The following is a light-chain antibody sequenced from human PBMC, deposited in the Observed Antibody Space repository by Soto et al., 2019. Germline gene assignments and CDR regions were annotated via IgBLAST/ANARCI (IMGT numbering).Light chain of an antibody. CDR2: GTS. CDR3: QQSFNTPLT. J-gene: IGKJ1*01. Sequence: DLQMTQSPSTLSASVGDRVTITCRASQSISSWLAWYQQKGGNAPKLLIYGTSNLASGVPMRFRGGGSGTDFTLTISTLQPEDFATYYCQQSFNTPLTFGQGTKVDIK. V-gene: IGKV1-39*01. CDR1: QSISSW.